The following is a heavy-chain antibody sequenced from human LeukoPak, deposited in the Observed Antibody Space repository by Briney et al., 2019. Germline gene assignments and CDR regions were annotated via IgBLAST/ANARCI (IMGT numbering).Heavy chain of an antibody. Sequence: ASVKVSCTASGYTFTSYGISWVRQAPGQGLEWMGWISAYNGNTNYTQKLQGRVTMTTDTSTRTAYMELRSLRSDDTAVYYCARDRGYDFWSGYYGWWFDPWGQGTLVTVSS. V-gene: IGHV1-18*01. J-gene: IGHJ5*02. CDR1: GYTFTSYG. D-gene: IGHD3-3*01. CDR3: ARDRGYDFWSGYYGWWFDP. CDR2: ISAYNGNT.